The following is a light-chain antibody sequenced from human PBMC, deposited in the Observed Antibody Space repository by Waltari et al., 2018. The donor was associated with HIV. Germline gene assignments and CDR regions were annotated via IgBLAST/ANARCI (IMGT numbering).Light chain of an antibody. Sequence: SYELTQPPSVSVSPGPTASITCSGDKLGAKYACWYQQKPGQSPVLVIYKDNKRPSGIPERFSGSNSGNTATLTISGAQAMDEADYYCQAWDNSVVFGGGTKLTVL. CDR2: KDN. CDR3: QAWDNSVV. V-gene: IGLV3-1*01. J-gene: IGLJ2*01. CDR1: KLGAKY.